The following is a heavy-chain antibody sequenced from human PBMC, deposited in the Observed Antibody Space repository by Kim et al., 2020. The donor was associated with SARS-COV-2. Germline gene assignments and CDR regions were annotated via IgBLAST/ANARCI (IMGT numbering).Heavy chain of an antibody. J-gene: IGHJ6*02. Sequence: GGSLRLSCAASGFTFSSYAMSWVRQAPEKGLEWVSGISGSGGSTDYADSVKGRFTISRDNSKNTLYLQMNSLRAEDTAEYYCAKASSWYYYYGMDVWGQGTTVTVSS. CDR1: GFTFSSYA. CDR2: ISGSGGST. D-gene: IGHD6-13*01. CDR3: AKASSWYYYYGMDV. V-gene: IGHV3-23*01.